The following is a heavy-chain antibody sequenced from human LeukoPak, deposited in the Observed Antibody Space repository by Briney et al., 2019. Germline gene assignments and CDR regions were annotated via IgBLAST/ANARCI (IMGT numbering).Heavy chain of an antibody. CDR3: ARGNYYDSSGNLDY. CDR2: INSDGSST. Sequence: GGSLRLSCAAPGFTFSSYWMHWVRQAPGKGLVWVSRINSDGSSTSYADSVKGRFIISRDNAKNTLYLQMNSLRAEDTAVYYCARGNYYDSSGNLDYWGQGTLVTVSS. CDR1: GFTFSSYW. V-gene: IGHV3-74*01. J-gene: IGHJ4*02. D-gene: IGHD3-22*01.